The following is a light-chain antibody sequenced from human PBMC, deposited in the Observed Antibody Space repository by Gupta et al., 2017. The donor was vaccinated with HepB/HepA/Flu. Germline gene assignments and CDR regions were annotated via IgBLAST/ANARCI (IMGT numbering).Light chain of an antibody. CDR3: QQYHNWPPQFT. V-gene: IGKV3-15*01. J-gene: IGKJ5*01. CDR1: QAIITN. Sequence: ELVLTQSPATLSVSPGERATLSCRASQAIITNLAWYQQRPGQAPKLLIFDASTRATDIPARFNGSGSGTDFTLTISSRQAEDFAVYFCQQYHNWPPQFTFGQGTRLEIK. CDR2: DAS.